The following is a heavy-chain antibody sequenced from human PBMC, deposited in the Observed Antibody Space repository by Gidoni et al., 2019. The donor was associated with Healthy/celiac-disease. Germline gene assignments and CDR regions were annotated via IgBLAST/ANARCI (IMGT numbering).Heavy chain of an antibody. CDR3: ARDPDPKQQLGAFDI. CDR2: IIPIFGTA. Sequence: QVQLVQSGAEVKKPGSSVKVSCKASGGTFSSYAISWVRQDPGQGLEWMGGIIPIFGTANYAQKFQGRVTITADESTSTAYMELSSPRSEDTAVYYCARDPDPKQQLGAFDIWGQGTMVTVSS. J-gene: IGHJ3*02. D-gene: IGHD6-13*01. V-gene: IGHV1-69*01. CDR1: GGTFSSYA.